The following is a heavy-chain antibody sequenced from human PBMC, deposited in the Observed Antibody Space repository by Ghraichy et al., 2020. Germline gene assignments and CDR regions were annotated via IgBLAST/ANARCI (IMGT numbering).Heavy chain of an antibody. Sequence: GGSLRLSCAASGLTFSTYLMHWVRQAPGKGLVWVSRINSDGSRTAYADSVKGRFTISRDNAKNTLYLQMNSLRAEDTAVYYCASSSRLDPWGQGTLVTVSS. CDR2: INSDGSRT. D-gene: IGHD2-2*01. CDR1: GLTFSTYL. J-gene: IGHJ5*02. V-gene: IGHV3-74*01. CDR3: ASSSRLDP.